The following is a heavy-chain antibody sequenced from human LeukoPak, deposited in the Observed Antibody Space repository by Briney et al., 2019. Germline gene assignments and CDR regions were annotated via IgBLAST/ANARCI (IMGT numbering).Heavy chain of an antibody. Sequence: GGSLRLSCAASGFSFSAYWMTWVRQAPGTGLEWVANINPAGSETYYVDPVKGRFSISRDNAKNLVYLQMNSLRAEDTAVYHCARFGYVAAVDVWGQGILVTVSS. CDR1: GFSFSAYW. CDR3: ARFGYVAAVDV. D-gene: IGHD2-15*01. V-gene: IGHV3-7*01. J-gene: IGHJ4*02. CDR2: INPAGSET.